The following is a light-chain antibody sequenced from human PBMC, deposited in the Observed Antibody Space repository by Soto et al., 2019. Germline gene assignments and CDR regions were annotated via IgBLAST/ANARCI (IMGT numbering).Light chain of an antibody. V-gene: IGLV2-23*01. CDR3: CSYAGSSTVI. J-gene: IGLJ2*01. CDR2: KDT. CDR1: NSDIENYNL. Sequence: QSVLTQSASVSGSPGQSITISCTGTNSDIENYNLVSWYQQHPDKAPKLLIFKDTKRPSGVSNRFSGSKSGNTASLTISGLQAEDEANYYCCSYAGSSTVIFGGGTKLTVL.